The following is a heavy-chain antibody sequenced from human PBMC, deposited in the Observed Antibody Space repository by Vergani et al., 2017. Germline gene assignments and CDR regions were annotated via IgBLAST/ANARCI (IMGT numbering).Heavy chain of an antibody. Sequence: QVQLVQSGAEVKKPGASVKVPCKASGYTFTGYYMHWVRQAPGQGLEWMGWINPNSGGTNYAQKFQGWVTMTRDTSISTAYMELSRLRSDDTAVYYCARGNSGSSSRYYYYYGMDVWGQGTTVTVSS. V-gene: IGHV1-2*04. CDR1: GYTFTGYY. CDR3: ARGNSGSSSRYYYYYGMDV. D-gene: IGHD6-6*01. J-gene: IGHJ6*02. CDR2: INPNSGGT.